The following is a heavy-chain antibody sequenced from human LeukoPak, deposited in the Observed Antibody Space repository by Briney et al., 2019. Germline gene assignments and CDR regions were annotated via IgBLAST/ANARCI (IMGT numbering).Heavy chain of an antibody. D-gene: IGHD1-26*01. Sequence: QTGGSLRLSCAASGFTFSSYAMHWVRQAPGKGLEWVAVISYDGSNKYYADSVKGRFTISRDNSKNTLYLQMNSLRAEDTAVYYCARASGSYSAPYASDIWGQGTMVTVSS. CDR2: ISYDGSNK. CDR1: GFTFSSYA. V-gene: IGHV3-30-3*01. J-gene: IGHJ3*02. CDR3: ARASGSYSAPYASDI.